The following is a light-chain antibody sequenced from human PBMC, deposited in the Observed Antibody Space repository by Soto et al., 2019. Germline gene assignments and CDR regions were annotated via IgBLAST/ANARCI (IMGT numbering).Light chain of an antibody. CDR3: GTWDSSLSARV. J-gene: IGLJ3*02. Sequence: QSVLTQPPSVSAAPGQMVTISCSGSTSNLGINYVCWYQQLPGTAPKLLIYDNNKRPSGIPDRFSASKSGTSATLGISGLQTGDEADYYCGTWDSSLSARVFGGGTKLTVL. V-gene: IGLV1-51*01. CDR2: DNN. CDR1: TSNLGINY.